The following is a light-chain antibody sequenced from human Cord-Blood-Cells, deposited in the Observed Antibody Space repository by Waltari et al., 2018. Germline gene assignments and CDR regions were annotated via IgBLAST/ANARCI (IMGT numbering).Light chain of an antibody. J-gene: IGKJ1*01. CDR3: QKYNSAPRT. V-gene: IGKV1-27*01. CDR1: QGIRNY. CDR2: AAS. Sequence: DIQMTQSPSPLSASVGHRVTITCRASQGIRNYLAWYQQKPGKVPKLLIYAASTLQSGVPSRFSRSGSGTDFTLTISSLQPEDVATYYCQKYNSAPRTFGQGTKVEIK.